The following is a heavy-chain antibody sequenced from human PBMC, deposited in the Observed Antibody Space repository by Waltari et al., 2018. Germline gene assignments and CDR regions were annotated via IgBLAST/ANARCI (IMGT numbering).Heavy chain of an antibody. J-gene: IGHJ4*02. CDR2: LYYGGS. CDR1: GSSISSQSYY. Sequence: QLQLQESGPGLVKPSETLSLSCTFAGSSISSQSYYWGWIRQPPGKGLEWIGSLYYGGSNYNPSLQSRVTISADTSKNRLSLKLTSVTATDTAVYYCARRPYDILTGGFDSWGQGTLVTVSS. D-gene: IGHD3-9*01. V-gene: IGHV4-39*02. CDR3: ARRPYDILTGGFDS.